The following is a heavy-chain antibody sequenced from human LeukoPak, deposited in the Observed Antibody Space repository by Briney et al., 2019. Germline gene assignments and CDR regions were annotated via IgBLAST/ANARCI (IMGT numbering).Heavy chain of an antibody. J-gene: IGHJ5*02. CDR2: INHSGST. V-gene: IGHV4-39*01. CDR1: GGSISSSSYY. CDR3: ARQAVAPYNWFDP. Sequence: SETLSLTCTVSGGSISSSSYYWGWIRQPPGKGLEWIGEINHSGSTNYNPSLKSRVTISVDTSKNQFSLKLSSVTAADTAVYYCARQAVAPYNWFDPWGQGTLVTVSS. D-gene: IGHD6-19*01.